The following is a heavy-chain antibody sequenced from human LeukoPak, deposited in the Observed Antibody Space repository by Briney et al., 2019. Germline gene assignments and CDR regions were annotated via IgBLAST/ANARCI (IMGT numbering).Heavy chain of an antibody. Sequence: GGSLRLSCAASGFTFCSYAMSWVRQAPGKGLEWVSAISDSGGSTYYADSVKGRFTISRDNSKNTLFLHMNSLRAEDTAVYYCAKGEKTRPFGGVIDYWGQGTLVTVSS. J-gene: IGHJ4*02. V-gene: IGHV3-23*01. CDR3: AKGEKTRPFGGVIDY. CDR2: ISDSGGST. D-gene: IGHD3-16*02. CDR1: GFTFCSYA.